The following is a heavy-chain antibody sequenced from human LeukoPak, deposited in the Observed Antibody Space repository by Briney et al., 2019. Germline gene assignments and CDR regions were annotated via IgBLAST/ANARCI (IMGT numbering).Heavy chain of an antibody. V-gene: IGHV3-30*04. CDR1: GFTFSSYA. D-gene: IGHD1-26*01. CDR2: ISYDGNNK. J-gene: IGHJ4*02. CDR3: ARSRRRELLGTYFDY. Sequence: PGRSLRLSCAASGFTFSSYAMHWVRQAPGKGLEWVAVISYDGNNKYYADSVEGRFTISRDNSNNTLYLQMNSLRAEDTAVYYCARSRRRELLGTYFDYWGQGTLVTVSS.